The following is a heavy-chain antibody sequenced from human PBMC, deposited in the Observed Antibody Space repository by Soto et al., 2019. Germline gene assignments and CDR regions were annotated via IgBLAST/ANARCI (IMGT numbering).Heavy chain of an antibody. CDR1: GFTFSAYA. CDR2: ISTSESRT. CDR3: ARLRSGSPSYFDY. D-gene: IGHD3-16*01. Sequence: GGSLRLSCAASGFTFSAYAMSWVRQAPGKGLEWVSTISTSESRTYYADSVKGRFTISRDNSKNTLSLQMNSLGAEDTAVYYCARLRSGSPSYFDYWGQGTLVTVSS. V-gene: IGHV3-23*01. J-gene: IGHJ4*02.